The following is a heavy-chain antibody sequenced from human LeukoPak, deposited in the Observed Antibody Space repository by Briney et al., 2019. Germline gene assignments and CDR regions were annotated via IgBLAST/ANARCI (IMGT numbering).Heavy chain of an antibody. J-gene: IGHJ4*02. D-gene: IGHD3-16*02. CDR3: ARPTDYDYVWGSYRH. V-gene: IGHV3-30*04. CDR1: GFTFSSYA. Sequence: GGSLRLSCAASGFTFSSYAMHWVRQAPGKGLEWVAVISYDGSNKYYADSAKGRFTISRDNSKNTLYLQMNSLRAEDTAVYYCARPTDYDYVWGSYRHWGQGTLVTVSS. CDR2: ISYDGSNK.